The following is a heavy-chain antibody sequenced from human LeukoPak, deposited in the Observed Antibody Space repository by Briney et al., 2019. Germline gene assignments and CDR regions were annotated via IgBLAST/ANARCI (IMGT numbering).Heavy chain of an antibody. D-gene: IGHD6-6*01. V-gene: IGHV3-53*01. Sequence: PGGSLRLSCAASGFTVSSNYMSWVRQAPGKGLEWVSVIYSGGSTYYADSVKDRFTISRDNSKNTLYLQMNSLRAEDTAVYYCSYSSSSVGYMDVWGKGTTVTVSS. CDR2: IYSGGST. CDR3: SYSSSSVGYMDV. CDR1: GFTVSSNY. J-gene: IGHJ6*03.